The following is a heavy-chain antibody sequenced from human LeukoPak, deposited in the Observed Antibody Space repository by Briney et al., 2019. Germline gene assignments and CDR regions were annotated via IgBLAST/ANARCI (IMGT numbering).Heavy chain of an antibody. J-gene: IGHJ2*01. D-gene: IGHD6-13*01. CDR3: AKDRRQLSSSWYFDL. V-gene: IGHV3-23*01. CDR2: ISGRDGRT. CDR1: GFTFSSYA. Sequence: PGGSLRLSCAASGFTFSSYAMSWVRQAPGRGLEWVSAISGRDGRTYYTDSVKGRFTISRDKSRNTLYLQMNSLRAEDTAVYYCAKDRRQLSSSWYFDLWGRGTLVTVSS.